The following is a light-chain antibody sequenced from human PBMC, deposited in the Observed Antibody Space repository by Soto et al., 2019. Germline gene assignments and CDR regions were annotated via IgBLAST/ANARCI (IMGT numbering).Light chain of an antibody. CDR3: QQYHSYWT. Sequence: DIVMTQTPLSLSVTPGQPASISCNSSQSLLHSNGTTFLYWYLQKPGQPPQLLIYEVSKRFSGVPDRFSGSGSGTDFTLTISSLQTDDFSTYYCQQYHSYWTFGQGTKVDIK. CDR2: EVS. J-gene: IGKJ1*01. V-gene: IGKV2D-29*01. CDR1: QSLLHSNGTTF.